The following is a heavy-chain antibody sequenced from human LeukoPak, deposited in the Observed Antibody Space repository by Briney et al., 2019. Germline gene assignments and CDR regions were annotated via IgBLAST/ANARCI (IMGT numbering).Heavy chain of an antibody. D-gene: IGHD5-18*01. CDR3: ARWGSGYSYGYYYYYYMDV. J-gene: IGHJ6*03. CDR1: GGSINNYY. Sequence: SETLSLTCTVSGGSINNYYWSWIRQPAGKGLEWIGRIYTSGSTNYNPSLKSRVTISVDTSKNQFSLKLSSVTAADTAVYYCARWGSGYSYGYYYYYYMDVWGKGTTVTVSS. V-gene: IGHV4-4*07. CDR2: IYTSGST.